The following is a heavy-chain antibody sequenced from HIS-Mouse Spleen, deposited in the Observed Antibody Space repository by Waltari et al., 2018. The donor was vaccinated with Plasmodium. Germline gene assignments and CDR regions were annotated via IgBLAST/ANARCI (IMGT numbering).Heavy chain of an antibody. CDR2: IYSGGST. D-gene: IGHD4-17*01. CDR1: GFTVSSNY. V-gene: IGHV3-53*01. Sequence: EVQLVESGGGLIQPGGSLRLSCAASGFTVSSNYMSWVRQAPGKGVEWVSVIYSGGSTYYADSVKGRFTSSRDNSKNTLYLQMNSLRAEDTAVYYCASKTTVTNHAFDIWGQGTMVTVSS. CDR3: ASKTTVTNHAFDI. J-gene: IGHJ3*02.